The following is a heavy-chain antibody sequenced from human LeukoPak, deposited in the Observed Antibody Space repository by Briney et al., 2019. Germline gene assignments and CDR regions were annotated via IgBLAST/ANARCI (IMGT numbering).Heavy chain of an antibody. CDR3: AKDVPGHGAFDI. V-gene: IGHV3-30*02. CDR2: QWYDVSTK. CDR1: RFTLSSSG. D-gene: IGHD3-10*02. J-gene: IGHJ3*02. Sequence: GGSLRRSCAASRFTLSSSGMHWVRQAPGKGLEWVAFQWYDVSTKYYADSVKGRFTISRDNSKNTLYLQMNSLRVEDTAVYYCAKDVPGHGAFDIWGQGTMVTVSS.